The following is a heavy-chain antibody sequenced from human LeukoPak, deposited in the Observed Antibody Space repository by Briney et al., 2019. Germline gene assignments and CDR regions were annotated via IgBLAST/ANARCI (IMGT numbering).Heavy chain of an antibody. CDR1: GYTFTDYY. D-gene: IGHD1-26*01. CDR3: AREGPIVGATHLVDY. J-gene: IGHJ4*02. V-gene: IGHV1-2*02. Sequence: ASVKVSCKAYGYTFTDYYMHWVRQAPRQGLEWMGWINPNSGGTNYAQKFQGRVTMTRDTSISTAYMELSRLRPDDTAVYYCAREGPIVGATHLVDYWGQGTLVTVSS. CDR2: INPNSGGT.